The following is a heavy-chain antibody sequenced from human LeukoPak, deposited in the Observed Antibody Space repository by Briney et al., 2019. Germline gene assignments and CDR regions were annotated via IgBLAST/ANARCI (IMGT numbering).Heavy chain of an antibody. D-gene: IGHD2-2*01. V-gene: IGHV4-30-2*01. CDR1: GGSISSGGYS. Sequence: SETLSLTCAVSGGSISSGGYSWSWIRQPPGKGLEWIGYIYHSGSTYYKPSLKSRVTISVDRSKNQFSLKLSSVTAADTAVYYCARGPPDCSSTSCYAPGHYGMDVWGQGTTVTVSS. J-gene: IGHJ6*02. CDR2: IYHSGST. CDR3: ARGPPDCSSTSCYAPGHYGMDV.